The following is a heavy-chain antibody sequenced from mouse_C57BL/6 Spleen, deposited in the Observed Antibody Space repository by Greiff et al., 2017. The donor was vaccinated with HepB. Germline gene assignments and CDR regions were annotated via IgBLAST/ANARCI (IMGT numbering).Heavy chain of an antibody. Sequence: EVHLVESGGGLVKPGGSLKLSCAASGFTFSSYAMSWVRQTPEKRLEWVATISDGGSYTYYPDNVKGRFTISRDNAKNNLYLQMSHLKSEDTAMYYCARGRVYDYYFDYWGQGTTLTVSS. CDR3: ARGRVYDYYFDY. CDR1: GFTFSSYA. J-gene: IGHJ2*01. CDR2: ISDGGSYT. D-gene: IGHD2-3*01. V-gene: IGHV5-4*01.